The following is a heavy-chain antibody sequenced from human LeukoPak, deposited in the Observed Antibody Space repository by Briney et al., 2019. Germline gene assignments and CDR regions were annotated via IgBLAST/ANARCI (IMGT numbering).Heavy chain of an antibody. V-gene: IGHV4-39*01. CDR2: IYYSGST. CDR3: ARRGSTSFHPLDY. CDR1: GGSISSSSYY. D-gene: IGHD2-2*01. J-gene: IGHJ4*02. Sequence: SETLSLTCTVSGGSISSSSYYWGWIRQPPGKGLEWIGSIYYSGSTYYNPPLRSRVTISVDTSKNQSSLRLSSVTAADTAVYFCARRGSTSFHPLDYWGQGTLITVSS.